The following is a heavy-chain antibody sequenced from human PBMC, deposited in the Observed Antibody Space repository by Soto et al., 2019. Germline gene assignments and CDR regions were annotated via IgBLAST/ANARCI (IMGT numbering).Heavy chain of an antibody. V-gene: IGHV1-2*04. CDR3: ARGGLDCSGGSCLNRLVDY. Sequence: EASVKVSCKASGYTFASYGISWVRQAPGQGLEWMGWINPNSGGTNYAQKFQGWVTMTRDTSISTAYMELSRLRSDDTAVYYCARGGLDCSGGSCLNRLVDYWGQGTLVTVSS. CDR2: INPNSGGT. CDR1: GYTFASYG. D-gene: IGHD2-15*01. J-gene: IGHJ4*02.